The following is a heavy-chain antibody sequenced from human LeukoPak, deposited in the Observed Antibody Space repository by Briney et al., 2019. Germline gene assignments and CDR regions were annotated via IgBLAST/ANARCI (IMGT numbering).Heavy chain of an antibody. CDR1: GGSFSGYY. Sequence: ASETLSLTCGVYGGSFSGYYWTWIRQSPGMGLEWVGEIIHSGRTNYNPSLTSRVTISVDTSKNQFSLELSSVTAADTAVYYCARGVLVTVYAAFDYWGQGTLATVSS. CDR2: IIHSGRT. V-gene: IGHV4-34*01. D-gene: IGHD2-8*01. CDR3: ARGVLVTVYAAFDY. J-gene: IGHJ4*02.